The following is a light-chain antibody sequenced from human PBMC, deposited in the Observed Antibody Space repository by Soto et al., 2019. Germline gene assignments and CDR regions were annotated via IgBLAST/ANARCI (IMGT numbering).Light chain of an antibody. Sequence: QSALTQPASVSGSPGQSITISCTGTSNDVGGYNYVSWYQQHPGKPPDLMIYEVSNWTSGVSNRFSGYKSGNTASLTISGLQAEDEDDYYCCSYGNSNTQVFGGGTKLTVL. CDR3: CSYGNSNTQV. V-gene: IGLV2-14*01. CDR1: SNDVGGYNY. J-gene: IGLJ3*02. CDR2: EVS.